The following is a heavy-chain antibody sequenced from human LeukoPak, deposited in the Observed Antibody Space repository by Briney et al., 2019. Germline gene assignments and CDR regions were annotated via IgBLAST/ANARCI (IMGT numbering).Heavy chain of an antibody. CDR3: ARSESGVQYFQHYFYIDA. CDR1: NGDINNYY. CDR2: IYYRGST. Sequence: SETLSLTCTVSNGDINNYYWSWVRQPPGKGLEWIGYIYYRGSTKYNPSLKSRVTILIDTSNDQVSLRLNSLTAADTAVYYCARSESGVQYFQHYFYIDAWGKGTTVTVSS. J-gene: IGHJ6*03. D-gene: IGHD2-2*01. V-gene: IGHV4-59*01.